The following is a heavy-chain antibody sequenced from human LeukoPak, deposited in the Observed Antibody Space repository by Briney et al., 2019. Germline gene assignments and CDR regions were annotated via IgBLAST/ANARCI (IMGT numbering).Heavy chain of an antibody. CDR1: GGSISSGDYY. CDR2: IYDSGSP. Sequence: SETLSLTCTVSGGSISSGDYYWSWIRQPPGKCLEWIGYIYDSGSPYYHPSLKSRVTISVDTSKNQFSLKLSSVTAADTAVYYCARDTGYGDSAHFDYWGQGTLVTVSS. D-gene: IGHD4-17*01. J-gene: IGHJ4*02. CDR3: ARDTGYGDSAHFDY. V-gene: IGHV4-30-4*01.